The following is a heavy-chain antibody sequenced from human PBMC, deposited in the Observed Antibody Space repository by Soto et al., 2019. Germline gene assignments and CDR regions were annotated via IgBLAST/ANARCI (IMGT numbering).Heavy chain of an antibody. CDR1: AGTFSSYG. D-gene: IGHD1-26*01. Sequence: XSVKVSCKAAAGTFSSYGISWVRQAPGQGLEWMGGIIPMFGTATHTQNFQGRLTITADESTSTAYMELSSLRSEDTAVYFCARSVGVTTLSYLDYWGQGTLVTASS. J-gene: IGHJ4*02. V-gene: IGHV1-69*13. CDR3: ARSVGVTTLSYLDY. CDR2: IIPMFGTA.